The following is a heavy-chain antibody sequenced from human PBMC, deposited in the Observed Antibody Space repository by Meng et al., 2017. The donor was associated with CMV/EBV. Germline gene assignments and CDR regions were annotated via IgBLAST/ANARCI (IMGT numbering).Heavy chain of an antibody. CDR2: INPNSGGT. Sequence: ASVTVSCKASGGTFSSYAISWVRQAPGQGLEWMGWINPNSGGTNYAQKFQGRVTMTRDTSISTAYMELSRLRSDDTAVYYCASGYDSGWYFDYWGQGTLVTVSS. CDR1: GGTFSSYA. V-gene: IGHV1-2*02. J-gene: IGHJ4*02. D-gene: IGHD5-12*01. CDR3: ASGYDSGWYFDY.